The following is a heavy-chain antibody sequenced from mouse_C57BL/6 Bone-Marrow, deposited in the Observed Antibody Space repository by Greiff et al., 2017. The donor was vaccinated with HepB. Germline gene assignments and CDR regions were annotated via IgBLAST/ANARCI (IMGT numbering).Heavy chain of an antibody. V-gene: IGHV5-4*03. D-gene: IGHD2-2*01. CDR3: ARSTMVTTGTGFAY. J-gene: IGHJ3*01. CDR1: GFTFSSYA. Sequence: EVKLVESGGGLVKPGGSLKLSCAASGFTFSSYAMSWVRQTPEKRLEWVATISDGGSYTYYPDNVKGRFTISRDNAKNNLYLQMSHLKSEDTAMYYCARSTMVTTGTGFAYWGQGTLVTVSA. CDR2: ISDGGSYT.